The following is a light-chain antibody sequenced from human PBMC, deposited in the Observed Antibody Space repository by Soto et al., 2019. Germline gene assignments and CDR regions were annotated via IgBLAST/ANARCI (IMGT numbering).Light chain of an antibody. J-gene: IGKJ2*01. CDR1: HSINNY. CDR2: AAS. CDR3: QQSYSTLGT. V-gene: IGKV1-39*01. Sequence: IQMTQSPSPLSASVGDRVIITCRSDHSINNYLNWYQQRPGKVPKLLIYAASTLQSGVPSRFSGSGSGRVFTLTINSLQPEDFATYYCQQSYSTLGTFGRGTRVEI.